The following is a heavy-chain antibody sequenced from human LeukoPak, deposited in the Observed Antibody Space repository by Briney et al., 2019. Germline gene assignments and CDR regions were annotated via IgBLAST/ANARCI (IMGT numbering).Heavy chain of an antibody. D-gene: IGHD6-6*01. Sequence: PGGSLRLSCEASGFTFSRFAMTWVRQAPGKGLEWVAVIWYDGSNKYYADSVKGRFTISRGNSKNTLYLQMNSLRAEDTAVYYCAKAGRSSSDYWGQGTLVTVSS. J-gene: IGHJ4*02. CDR3: AKAGRSSSDY. CDR2: IWYDGSNK. CDR1: GFTFSRFA. V-gene: IGHV3-33*06.